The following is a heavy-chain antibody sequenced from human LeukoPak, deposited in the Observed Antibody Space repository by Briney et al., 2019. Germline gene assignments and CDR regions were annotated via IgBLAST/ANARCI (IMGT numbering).Heavy chain of an antibody. CDR1: GGSTSSGDYY. CDR3: ARRPSTVEGAFDI. CDR2: IYYSGST. J-gene: IGHJ3*02. D-gene: IGHD4-23*01. Sequence: SQTLSLTCTVSGGSTSSGDYYWSWIRQPPGKGLGWIGYIYYSGSTYYNPSLKSRVTISVDTSKNQFSLKLSSVTAADTAVYYCARRPSTVEGAFDIWGQGTMVTVSS. V-gene: IGHV4-30-4*08.